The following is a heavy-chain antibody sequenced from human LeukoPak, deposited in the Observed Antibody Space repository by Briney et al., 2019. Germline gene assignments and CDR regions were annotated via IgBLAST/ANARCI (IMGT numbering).Heavy chain of an antibody. V-gene: IGHV1-18*01. J-gene: IGHJ4*02. CDR1: GYTFTSYG. CDR2: ISAYNGNT. CDR3: ARDAPIAARPGLRRDGFDY. Sequence: GASAKVSCKAPGYTFTSYGISWVRQAPGQGLEWMGWISAYNGNTNYAQKLQGRVTMTTDTSTSTAYMELRSLRSDDTAVYYCARDAPIAARPGLRRDGFDYWGQGTLVTVSS. D-gene: IGHD6-6*01.